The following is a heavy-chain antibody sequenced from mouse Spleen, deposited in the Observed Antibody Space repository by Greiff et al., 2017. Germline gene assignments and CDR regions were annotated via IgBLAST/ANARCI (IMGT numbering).Heavy chain of an antibody. Sequence: QVQLKQPGAELVKPGASVKVSCKASGYTFTSYWMHWVKQRPGQGLEWIGRIHPSDSDTNYNQKFKGKATLTVDKSSSTAYMQLSSLTSEDSAVYYCAMSGNYEGDYAMDYWGQGTSVTVSS. V-gene: IGHV1-74*01. CDR2: IHPSDSDT. CDR3: AMSGNYEGDYAMDY. CDR1: GYTFTSYW. J-gene: IGHJ4*01. D-gene: IGHD2-1*01.